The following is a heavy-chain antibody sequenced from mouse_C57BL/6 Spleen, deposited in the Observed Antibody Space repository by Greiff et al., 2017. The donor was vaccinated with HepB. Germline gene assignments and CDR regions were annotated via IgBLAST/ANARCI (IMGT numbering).Heavy chain of an antibody. CDR3: ARRPYAMDY. CDR2: IYPGDGDT. CDR1: GYAFSSSW. Sequence: QVQLQQSGPELVKPGASVKISCKASGYAFSSSWMNWVKQRPGKGLEWIGRIYPGDGDTNYNVKFKGKATLTADKSSSTAYMQLSSLTSEDSAVYFCARRPYAMDYWGQGTSVTVSS. J-gene: IGHJ4*01. V-gene: IGHV1-82*01.